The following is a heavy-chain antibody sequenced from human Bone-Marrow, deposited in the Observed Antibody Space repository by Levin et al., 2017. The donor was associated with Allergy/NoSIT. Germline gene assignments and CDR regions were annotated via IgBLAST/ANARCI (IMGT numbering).Heavy chain of an antibody. D-gene: IGHD3-16*01. CDR1: GGSISSGGYY. Sequence: SETLSLTCTVSGGSISSGGYYWSWIRQHPGKGLEWIGYIYYSGSTYYNPSLKSRVTISVDTSKNQFSLKLSSVTAADTAVYYCAREIYDYIWGSYPDYWGQGTLVTVSS. J-gene: IGHJ4*02. V-gene: IGHV4-31*03. CDR3: AREIYDYIWGSYPDY. CDR2: IYYSGST.